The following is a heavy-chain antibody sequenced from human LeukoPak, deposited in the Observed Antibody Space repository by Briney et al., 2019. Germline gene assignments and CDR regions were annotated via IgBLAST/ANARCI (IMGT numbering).Heavy chain of an antibody. Sequence: PSETLSLTCAVYGGSFSGCYWSWIRQPPGKGLEWIGEINHSGSTNYNPSLKSRVTISVDTSKNQFSLKLSSVTAADTAVYYCVRGDIVVVPAAKAYYYYMDVWGKGTTVTVSS. CDR3: VRGDIVVVPAAKAYYYYMDV. D-gene: IGHD2-2*01. CDR1: GGSFSGCY. V-gene: IGHV4-34*01. J-gene: IGHJ6*03. CDR2: INHSGST.